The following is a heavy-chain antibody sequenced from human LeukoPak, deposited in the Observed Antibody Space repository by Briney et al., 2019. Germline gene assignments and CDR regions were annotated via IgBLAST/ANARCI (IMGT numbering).Heavy chain of an antibody. J-gene: IGHJ6*02. CDR3: AKARKAYGDYGYYYYGMDV. V-gene: IGHV3-30*18. CDR2: ISYDGSNK. D-gene: IGHD4-17*01. Sequence: GRSLRLSCAASGFTFSSYGMHWVRQAPGKGLEWVAVISYDGSNKYYADSVKGRFTISRDNSKNTLYLQTNSLRAEDTAVYYCAKARKAYGDYGYYYYGMDVWGQGTTVTVSS. CDR1: GFTFSSYG.